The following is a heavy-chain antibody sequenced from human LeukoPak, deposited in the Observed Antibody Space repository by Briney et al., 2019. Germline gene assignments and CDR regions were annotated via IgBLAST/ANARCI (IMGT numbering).Heavy chain of an antibody. V-gene: IGHV3-48*04. CDR2: ISPGGNTI. D-gene: IGHD4-17*01. CDR3: ARVRGPTVTTMYFDY. J-gene: IGHJ4*02. CDR1: GFIFRSHG. Sequence: PGGSLRLSCAGSGFIFRSHGMIWVRQAPGRGLEWVSYISPGGNTIYYADSMKGRFTVSRDDAKNSLSLHMYSLRAEDTAVYYCARVRGPTVTTMYFDYWGQGTLVTVSS.